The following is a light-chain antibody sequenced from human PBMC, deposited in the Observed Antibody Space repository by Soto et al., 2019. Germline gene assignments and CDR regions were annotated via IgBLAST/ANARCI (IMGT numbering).Light chain of an antibody. J-gene: IGKJ1*01. V-gene: IGKV3-15*01. Sequence: SPGRRDMRYCIASQRVTSNLAGYQQKPGHSPRLPIYGMSIRATGVPDRFSGSGSGTDFTLPISRLEPEDFAVYYCQQYNNWPWTFGQGTKVDNK. CDR1: QRVTSN. CDR3: QQYNNWPWT. CDR2: GMS.